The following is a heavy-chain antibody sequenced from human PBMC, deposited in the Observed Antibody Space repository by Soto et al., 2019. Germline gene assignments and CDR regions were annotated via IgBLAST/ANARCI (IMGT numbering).Heavy chain of an antibody. CDR3: AGEISTRVGDFDI. CDR2: MNPNSGNT. CDR1: GYTFTSYD. Sequence: ASVKVSCKASGYTFTSYDINWVRQATGQGLEWMGWMNPNSGNTGYAQKFQGRVTMTRNTSISTAYMELSSLRSEDTAVYYCAGEISTRVGDFDIWGQGTMVTVS. J-gene: IGHJ3*02. D-gene: IGHD4-17*01. V-gene: IGHV1-8*01.